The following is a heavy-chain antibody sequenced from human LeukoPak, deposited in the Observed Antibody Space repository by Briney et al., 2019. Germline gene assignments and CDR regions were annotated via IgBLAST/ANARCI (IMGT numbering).Heavy chain of an antibody. CDR2: ISSSSSYI. D-gene: IGHD5-24*01. Sequence: GGSLRLSWAASRFTFSSYSMNWVRQAPGKGLEWVSSISSSSSYIYYADSVKGRFTISRDNAKNSLYLQINSLRAEDTAVYYCARAPPRDGYNYGYFDYWGQGTLVTVSS. CDR3: ARAPPRDGYNYGYFDY. CDR1: RFTFSSYS. V-gene: IGHV3-21*01. J-gene: IGHJ4*02.